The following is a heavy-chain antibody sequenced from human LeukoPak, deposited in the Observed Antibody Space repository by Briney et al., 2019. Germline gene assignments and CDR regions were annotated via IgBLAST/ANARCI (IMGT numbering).Heavy chain of an antibody. D-gene: IGHD4-17*01. CDR2: ISSSSSYI. Sequence: GGSLRLSCAASGFTFSSYSMNWVRQAPGKGLEWVSSISSSSSYIYYADSVKGQFTISRDNAKNSLYLQMNSLRAEDTAVYYCARDYGDYGYWYFDLWGRGTLVTVSS. CDR1: GFTFSSYS. CDR3: ARDYGDYGYWYFDL. J-gene: IGHJ2*01. V-gene: IGHV3-21*01.